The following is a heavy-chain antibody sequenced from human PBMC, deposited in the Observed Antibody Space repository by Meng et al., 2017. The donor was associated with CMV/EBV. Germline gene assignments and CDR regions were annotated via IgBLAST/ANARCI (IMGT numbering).Heavy chain of an antibody. CDR1: GFTFSDYY. CDR2: ISSSGSTI. CDR3: ARAALWSGSIWFDP. D-gene: IGHD3-3*01. V-gene: IGHV3-11*04. J-gene: IGHJ5*02. Sequence: LSLTCAASGFTFSDYYMSWIRQAPGKGLEWVSYISSSGSTIYYADSVKGRFTISKDNAKNSLYLQMNSLRAEDTAVYYCARAALWSGSIWFDPWGQGTLVTVSS.